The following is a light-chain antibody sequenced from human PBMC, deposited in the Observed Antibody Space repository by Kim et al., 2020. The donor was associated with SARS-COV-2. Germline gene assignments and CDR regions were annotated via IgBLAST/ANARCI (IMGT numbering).Light chain of an antibody. Sequence: QSGLTQPPSASGTPGQRVTISCSGSRSNIGSNTVNWYQQLPGTAPKLLMYGNNQRPSGVPDRFSGSKSGTSASLAISGLQPEDDADYYCAARDDSLNGPVFGGGTQLTVL. CDR3: AARDDSLNGPV. V-gene: IGLV1-44*01. J-gene: IGLJ3*02. CDR2: GNN. CDR1: RSNIGSNT.